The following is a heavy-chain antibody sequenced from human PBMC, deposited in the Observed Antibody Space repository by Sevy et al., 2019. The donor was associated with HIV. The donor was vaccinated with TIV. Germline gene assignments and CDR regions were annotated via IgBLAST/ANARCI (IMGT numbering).Heavy chain of an antibody. CDR2: ISAYNGDT. Sequence: ASVKVSCKASGYIFNTYGISWVRQAPGQGPEWLGWISAYNGDTNYAQKFQGRLTMTVDTSTSTAHMELRSLRSDDTAVYYCASDLGGYSSGHFDYWGQGTQVTVSS. CDR3: ASDLGGYSSGHFDY. J-gene: IGHJ4*02. CDR1: GYIFNTYG. V-gene: IGHV1-18*01. D-gene: IGHD2-15*01.